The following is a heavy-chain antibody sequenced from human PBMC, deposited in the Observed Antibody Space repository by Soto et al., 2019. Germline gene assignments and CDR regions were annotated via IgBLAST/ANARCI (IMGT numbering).Heavy chain of an antibody. CDR1: GFTFDDYA. D-gene: IGHD6-13*01. Sequence: EVQLVESGGGLVQPGRSLRLSCAASGFTFDDYAMHWVRQVPGKGLEWVSGINWNSGSIGYGDSVKGRFAISRDNGKNPLPPAMNSLSAEDTAFYYCVKDESINWYSGHFRHWGQGTLVTVSS. CDR3: VKDESINWYSGHFRH. V-gene: IGHV3-9*01. CDR2: INWNSGSI. J-gene: IGHJ1*01.